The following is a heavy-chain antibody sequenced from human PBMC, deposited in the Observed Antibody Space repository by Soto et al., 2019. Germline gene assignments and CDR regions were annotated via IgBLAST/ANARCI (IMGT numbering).Heavy chain of an antibody. V-gene: IGHV4-39*01. D-gene: IGHD6-25*01. J-gene: IGHJ4*02. CDR3: ARHEAGWYFES. CDR2: IYYSGST. CDR1: RGSIIIGTNY. Sequence: SXTLSLTCTVSRGSIIIGTNYWAWIRQPPGKGLEWIANIYYSGSTFYNPSLKSRVTISLDTSKNQFSLKLRSVTAADTAVYYCARHEAGWYFESWGKGTLVTVS.